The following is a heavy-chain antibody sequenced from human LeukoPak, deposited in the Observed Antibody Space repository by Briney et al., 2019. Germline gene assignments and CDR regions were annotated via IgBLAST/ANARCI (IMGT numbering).Heavy chain of an antibody. J-gene: IGHJ5*02. CDR1: GFTFSSYW. Sequence: GGSLRLSCAASGFTFSSYWMSWVRQAPGKGLEWVANIKQDGSEKYYVDSVKGRFTISRDNAKNSLYPQMNSLRAEDTAVYYCARGGGSIAAAGGDWFDPWGQGTLVTVSS. CDR2: IKQDGSEK. D-gene: IGHD6-13*01. CDR3: ARGGGSIAAAGGDWFDP. V-gene: IGHV3-7*01.